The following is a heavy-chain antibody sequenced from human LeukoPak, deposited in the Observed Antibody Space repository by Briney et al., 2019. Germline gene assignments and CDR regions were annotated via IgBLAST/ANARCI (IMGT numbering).Heavy chain of an antibody. Sequence: SETLSLTRTVSGGSVSSGTHYWSWIRQPPGKGLEWIGYIYYTGSTNYNPSLKSRVSMSIDTSKNQFSLKLTSVTAADTAVYYCASAPNVDFYDYWGQGTLVTVSS. CDR1: GGSVSSGTHY. V-gene: IGHV4-61*01. CDR2: IYYTGST. J-gene: IGHJ4*02. CDR3: ASAPNVDFYDY.